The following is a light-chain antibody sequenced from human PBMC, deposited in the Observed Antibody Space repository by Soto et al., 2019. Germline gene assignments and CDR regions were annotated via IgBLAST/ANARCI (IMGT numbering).Light chain of an antibody. Sequence: QAVVTQPPSASGTPGQRVTISCSGSSSNIGSNTVHWYQQLPGTAPKLLIHSNDQRPSGVPDRFSGSKSGTSASLAISGLQSEDEADYYCGTWDDSLIGVVFGGGTKVTVL. CDR1: SSNIGSNT. CDR3: GTWDDSLIGVV. J-gene: IGLJ3*02. CDR2: SND. V-gene: IGLV1-44*01.